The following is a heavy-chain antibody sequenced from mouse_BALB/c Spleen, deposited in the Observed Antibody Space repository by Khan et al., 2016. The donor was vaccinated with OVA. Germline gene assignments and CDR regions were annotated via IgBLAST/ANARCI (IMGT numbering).Heavy chain of an antibody. CDR1: GYTFTYYV. J-gene: IGHJ2*01. CDR3: ARGDGYYVYFDY. V-gene: IGHV1-81*01. Sequence: VQLQQSGPELVKPGASVKMSCKASGYTFTYYVITWVKQRTGQGLEWIGEIYPGSDNAYYNERFKGKATLTADKSSNTTPMQLSSLKAEDSAVYCCARGDGYYVYFDYWGQGTTLTVSS. D-gene: IGHD2-3*01. CDR2: IYPGSDNA.